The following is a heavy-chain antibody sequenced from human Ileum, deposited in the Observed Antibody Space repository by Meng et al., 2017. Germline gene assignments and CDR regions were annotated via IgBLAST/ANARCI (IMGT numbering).Heavy chain of an antibody. CDR2: ISHSGST. V-gene: IGHV4-4*02. CDR3: ARHGGYYQGF. J-gene: IGHJ4*02. D-gene: IGHD4-23*01. Sequence: QVQLQESGPGLVKPSGTLSLTCAVSSASITSDTYWSWVRLPPGKGLEWTGQISHSGSTFYNPSLKSRVTMSVDKSKSQFSLMLTSVTAADTAVYYCARHGGYYQGFWGQGTLVTVSS. CDR1: SASITSDTY.